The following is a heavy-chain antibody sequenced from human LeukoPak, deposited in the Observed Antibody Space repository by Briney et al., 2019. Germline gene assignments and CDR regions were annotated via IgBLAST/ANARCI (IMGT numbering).Heavy chain of an antibody. D-gene: IGHD2-15*01. CDR1: GFTFSSYS. CDR2: ISSSSSYI. V-gene: IGHV3-21*01. CDR3: ARGPTGGSSIAAKFHWFDP. J-gene: IGHJ5*02. Sequence: PGGSLRLSCAASGFTFSSYSMNWVRQAPGKGLEWVSSISSSSSYIYYADSVKGRFTISRDNAKNSLYLQMNSLRAEDTAVYYCARGPTGGSSIAAKFHWFDPWGQGTLVTVSS.